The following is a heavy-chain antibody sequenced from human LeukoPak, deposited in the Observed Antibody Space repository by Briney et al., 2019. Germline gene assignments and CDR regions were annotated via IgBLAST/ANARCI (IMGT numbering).Heavy chain of an antibody. J-gene: IGHJ4*02. D-gene: IGHD3-22*01. CDR2: ISSSSGFI. V-gene: IGHV3-21*01. CDR1: GFTFNSFT. CDR3: TRTPWYFDSSGYSGVDY. Sequence: NSGGSLRLSCAASGFTFNSFTMNWVRQAPGKGLEWVSSISSSSGFISYADSVKGRFTISRDNAKNSLYLQMNSLRAEDTAVYYCTRTPWYFDSSGYSGVDYWGQGTLVTVSS.